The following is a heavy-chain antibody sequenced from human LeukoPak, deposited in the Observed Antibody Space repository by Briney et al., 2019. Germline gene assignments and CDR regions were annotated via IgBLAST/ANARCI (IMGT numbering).Heavy chain of an antibody. Sequence: PEGSLRLSCAASGFTFSSYGMHWVRQAPGKGLEWVAVIWYDGSNKYYADSVKGRFTISRDNSKNTLYLQMNSLRAEDTAVYYCAKDQDFWSGYPGSADYWGQGTLVTVSS. J-gene: IGHJ4*02. V-gene: IGHV3-33*06. CDR2: IWYDGSNK. CDR1: GFTFSSYG. CDR3: AKDQDFWSGYPGSADY. D-gene: IGHD3-3*01.